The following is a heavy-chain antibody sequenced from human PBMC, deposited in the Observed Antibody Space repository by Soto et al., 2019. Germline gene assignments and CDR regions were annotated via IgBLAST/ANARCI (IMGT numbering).Heavy chain of an antibody. CDR2: ISYDGSNK. V-gene: IGHV3-30*01. D-gene: IGHD6-19*01. Sequence: PGGSLRLSCAASGFTFSSYAMHWVRQAPGKGLEWVAVISYDGSNKYYADSVKGRFTISRDNSKNTLYLQMNSLRAEDTAVYYCARDRRIAVAGRAYYYGMDVWGQGTTVTVSS. J-gene: IGHJ6*02. CDR1: GFTFSSYA. CDR3: ARDRRIAVAGRAYYYGMDV.